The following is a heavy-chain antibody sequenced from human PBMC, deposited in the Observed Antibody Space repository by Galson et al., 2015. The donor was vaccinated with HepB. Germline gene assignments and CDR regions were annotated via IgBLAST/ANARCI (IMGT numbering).Heavy chain of an antibody. D-gene: IGHD4-17*01. V-gene: IGHV1-18*04. CDR2: ISAYNGNT. CDR1: GYTFTSYG. CDR3: ARDGDYENYYGMDV. Sequence: VKVSCKASGYTFTSYGISWVRQAPGQGLEWMGWISAYNGNTNYAQKLQGRVTMTTDTSTSTAYMELRSLRSDDTAVYYCARDGDYENYYGMDVWGQGTTVTVSS. J-gene: IGHJ6*02.